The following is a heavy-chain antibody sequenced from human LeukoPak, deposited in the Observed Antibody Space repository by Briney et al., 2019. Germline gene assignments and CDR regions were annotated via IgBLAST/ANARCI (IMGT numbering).Heavy chain of an antibody. CDR2: IIPIFGTA. CDR3: ARDMLGGFFDY. J-gene: IGHJ4*02. V-gene: IGHV1-69*05. Sequence: ASVKVSCKASGGTFSSYAISWVRQAPGQGLEWMGRIIPIFGTANYAQKFQGRVTITTDESTSTAYMELSSLRSEDTAVYYCARDMLGGFFDYRGQGTLVTVSS. D-gene: IGHD2-8*01. CDR1: GGTFSSYA.